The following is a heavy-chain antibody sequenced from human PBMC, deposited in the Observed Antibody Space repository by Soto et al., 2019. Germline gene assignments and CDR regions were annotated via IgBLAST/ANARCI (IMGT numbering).Heavy chain of an antibody. J-gene: IGHJ5*02. CDR2: INHSGST. V-gene: IGHV4-34*01. Sequence: SETLSLTCAVYGGSFSGYYWSWIRQPPGKGLEWIGEINHSGSTNYNPSLKSRVTISVDTSKNQFSLKLSSVTAADTAVYYCARGKGYCSGGSCSTSAGWFDPWGQGTLVTVSS. CDR3: ARGKGYCSGGSCSTSAGWFDP. D-gene: IGHD2-15*01. CDR1: GGSFSGYY.